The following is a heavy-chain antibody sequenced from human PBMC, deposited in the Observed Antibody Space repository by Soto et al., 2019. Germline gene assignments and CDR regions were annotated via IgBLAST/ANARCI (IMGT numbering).Heavy chain of an antibody. D-gene: IGHD4-17*01. CDR2: IIPIFGIG. V-gene: IGHV1-69*17. Sequence: QVQLVQSGAEVKKPGSSVKVSCKASGGTFNRYAISWVRQAPGQGLEWMGGIIPIFGIGNDAQRFQGRVTITADKSTDTAYMELSSLRSEDTGVYYCARSPNELFGVFYRPPHYYAEGDVGGQGTTVIVSS. CDR3: ARSPNELFGVFYRPPHYYAEGDV. J-gene: IGHJ6*02. CDR1: GGTFNRYA.